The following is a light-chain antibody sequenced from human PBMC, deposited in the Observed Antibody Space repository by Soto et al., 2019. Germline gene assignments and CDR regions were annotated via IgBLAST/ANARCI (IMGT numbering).Light chain of an antibody. Sequence: DVVMTQSPLSLPVTLGQPASISCRSSQSLVYSDGNTYLSWFQQRPGQSPRRRIHKLSNRDSGGPDRLRGSGSGTDFTLEISRVEAEGVAIYYCMQATQGRHTLRRGTKLEIK. V-gene: IGKV2-30*01. J-gene: IGKJ2*01. CDR3: MQATQGRHT. CDR2: KLS. CDR1: QSLVYSDGNTY.